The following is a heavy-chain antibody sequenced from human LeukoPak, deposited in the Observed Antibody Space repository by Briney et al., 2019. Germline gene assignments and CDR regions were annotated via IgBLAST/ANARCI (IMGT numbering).Heavy chain of an antibody. CDR1: GYTFSDYY. J-gene: IGHJ5*02. CDR2: IKPKSGGA. Sequence: ASVKVSCKAYGYTFSDYYMHWVRQAPGHGLEWMGWIKPKSGGANFAEKFQGRVTMTRDTSIRTVYMELSRVTYDDTAVYYCARGVGTSWFDPWGQGTLVTVSS. D-gene: IGHD2-2*01. CDR3: ARGVGTSWFDP. V-gene: IGHV1-2*02.